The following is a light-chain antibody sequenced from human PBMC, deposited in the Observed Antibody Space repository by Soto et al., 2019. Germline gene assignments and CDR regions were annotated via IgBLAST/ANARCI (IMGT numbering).Light chain of an antibody. CDR1: QSISSW. CDR2: DGS. CDR3: QQYNNWPPLT. J-gene: IGKJ4*01. V-gene: IGKV1-5*01. Sequence: DIQMTQSPSTLSASVGDRFTVTCRASQSISSWLAWYQQKPGKAPKLLIYDGSSLESGVPSRFSGSGSGTEFTLTISSLQSEDFAVYYCQQYNNWPPLTFGGGTKVDI.